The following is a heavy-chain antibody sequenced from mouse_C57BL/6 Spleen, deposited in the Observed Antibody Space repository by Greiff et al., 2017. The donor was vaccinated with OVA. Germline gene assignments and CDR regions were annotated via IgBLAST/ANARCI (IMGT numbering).Heavy chain of an antibody. CDR3: ARTPRFAY. V-gene: IGHV5-17*01. CDR1: GFTFSDYG. CDR2: ISSGSSTI. J-gene: IGHJ3*01. Sequence: EVQGVESGGGLVKPGGSLKLSCAASGFTFSDYGMHWVRQAPEKGLEWVAYISSGSSTIYYADTVKGRFTISRDNAKNTLFLQMTSLRSEDTAMYYCARTPRFAYWGQGTLVTVSA.